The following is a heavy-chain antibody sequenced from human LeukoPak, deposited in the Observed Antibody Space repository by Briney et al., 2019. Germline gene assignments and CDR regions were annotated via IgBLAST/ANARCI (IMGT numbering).Heavy chain of an antibody. D-gene: IGHD3-22*01. CDR3: ARVGPIVVVITGAFDI. J-gene: IGHJ3*02. CDR1: GYTFTSYG. Sequence: GASVKVSCKASGYTFTSYGISWVRQAPGQGLEWMGWISAYNDNTNYAQKLQGRVTMTTDTSTSTAYMELRSLRSDDTAVYYCARVGPIVVVITGAFDIWGQGTMVTVSS. V-gene: IGHV1-18*01. CDR2: ISAYNDNT.